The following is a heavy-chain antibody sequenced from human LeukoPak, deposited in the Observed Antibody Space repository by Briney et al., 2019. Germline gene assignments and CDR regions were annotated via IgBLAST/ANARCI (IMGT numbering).Heavy chain of an antibody. Sequence: GGSLRLSCAASGFTFTSHAMNWVRQAPGQGLEWVSVISASGGATHYAESVKGRFIVSRDNSKNTLSLQMNSLRAEDTAVYYCAKDLPTVRYGSYFGYWGQGTLVTVSS. CDR2: ISASGGAT. V-gene: IGHV3-23*01. J-gene: IGHJ4*02. CDR1: GFTFTSHA. CDR3: AKDLPTVRYGSYFGY. D-gene: IGHD1-26*01.